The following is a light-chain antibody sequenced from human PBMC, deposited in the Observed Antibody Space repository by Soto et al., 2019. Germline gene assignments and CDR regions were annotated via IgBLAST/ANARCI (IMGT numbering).Light chain of an antibody. CDR3: QQYGNSPLT. CDR1: QSVIVY. Sequence: PSTLALSRGEIATLSFSASQSVIVYVAWYQQKPGQAPRLLIFGASTRAPGIPDRFSGSGSGTDFTLTISKLEPEDFALFYCQQYGNSPLTFGGGTRWIS. V-gene: IGKV3-20*01. CDR2: GAS. J-gene: IGKJ4*01.